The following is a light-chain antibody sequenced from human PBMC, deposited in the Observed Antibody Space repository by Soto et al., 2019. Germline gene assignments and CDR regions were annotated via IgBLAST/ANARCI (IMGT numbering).Light chain of an antibody. Sequence: QSALTQPASVSGSPGQSITISCTGTSSDVGGYNYVSWYQQHPGKAPKLMIYEVSNRPSGVSNRFSGSKSGNTASLTISGLQAEDEAVYYCSSYTSSSTRVFGGGTKLTAL. CDR1: SSDVGGYNY. CDR2: EVS. CDR3: SSYTSSSTRV. J-gene: IGLJ2*01. V-gene: IGLV2-14*01.